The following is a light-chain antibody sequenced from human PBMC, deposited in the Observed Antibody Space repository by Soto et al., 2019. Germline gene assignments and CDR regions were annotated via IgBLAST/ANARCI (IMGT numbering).Light chain of an antibody. CDR2: EVS. J-gene: IGLJ1*01. V-gene: IGLV2-14*01. Sequence: QSALTQPASVSGSPGQSITISCTGTSSDVGGYNYVSWYQQHPGKAPKLIIYEVSNRPTGVSNRFSGSKSGHTASLTISGLQSEDEADYFCTSCTSRSTLDVFGTGTKVTVL. CDR3: TSCTSRSTLDV. CDR1: SSDVGGYNY.